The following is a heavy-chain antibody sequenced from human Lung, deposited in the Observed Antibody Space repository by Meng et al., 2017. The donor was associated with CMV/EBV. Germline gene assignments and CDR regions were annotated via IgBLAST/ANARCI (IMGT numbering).Heavy chain of an antibody. CDR3: ARTVGRELQFDY. Sequence: SGXXLVXPTQTLKLACTFSGFSLSTSGLCVSWVRQPPGKALEWLALIDWDDDKYYSTYLKTRLTISKDTSKNQVILTMTNMDPVDTATYCCARTVGRELQFDYWXQGTLVTVSS. V-gene: IGHV2-70*20. J-gene: IGHJ4*02. CDR1: GFSLSTSGLC. D-gene: IGHD3-10*01. CDR2: IDWDDDK.